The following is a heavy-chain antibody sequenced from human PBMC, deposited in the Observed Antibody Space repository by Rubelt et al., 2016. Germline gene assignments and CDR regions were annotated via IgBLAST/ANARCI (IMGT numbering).Heavy chain of an antibody. CDR2: IHAGNGNT. Sequence: QVQLVQSGAEVKKPGASVKVSCKASGYTFTSYAMHWVRQAPGQRLGWMGWIHAGNGNTKCSQKFKGRVTITRDTSASTAYMELSSLRSEDTAVYYCAREGLAVAHDYWGQGTLVTVSS. CDR3: AREGLAVAHDY. D-gene: IGHD6-19*01. CDR1: GYTFTSYA. V-gene: IGHV1-3*01. J-gene: IGHJ4*02.